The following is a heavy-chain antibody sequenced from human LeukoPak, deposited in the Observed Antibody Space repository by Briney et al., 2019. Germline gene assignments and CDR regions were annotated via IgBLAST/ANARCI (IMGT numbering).Heavy chain of an antibody. Sequence: GGSLRLSCAASGFTFSSYAMHWVRQAPGKGLEWVSYISTGSTTIYYADSVKGRFTISRDNARNSLYLQMNSLRDEDTAVYYCARAAYCGGDCYYFDYWGQGMLVTVSS. CDR2: ISTGSTTI. D-gene: IGHD2-21*02. V-gene: IGHV3-48*02. CDR1: GFTFSSYA. CDR3: ARAAYCGGDCYYFDY. J-gene: IGHJ4*02.